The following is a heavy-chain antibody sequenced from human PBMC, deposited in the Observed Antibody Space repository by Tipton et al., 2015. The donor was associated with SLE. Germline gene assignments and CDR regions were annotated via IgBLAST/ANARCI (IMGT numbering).Heavy chain of an antibody. CDR3: ARLPTGFPNWFDP. CDR2: IYTSGST. J-gene: IGHJ5*02. D-gene: IGHD4-17*01. CDR1: GGSISSGSYY. V-gene: IGHV4-61*02. Sequence: TLSLTCTVSGGSISSGSYYWSWIRQPAGKGLEWIGRIYTSGSTNYNPSLKSRVTISVDTSKNQFSLKLSSVTAADTAVYYCARLPTGFPNWFDPWGQGTLVTVSS.